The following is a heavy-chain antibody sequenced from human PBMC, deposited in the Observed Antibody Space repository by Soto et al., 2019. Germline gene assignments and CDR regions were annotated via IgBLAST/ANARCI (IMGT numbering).Heavy chain of an antibody. CDR2: ISGYNGNT. J-gene: IGHJ3*01. V-gene: IGHV1-18*04. Sequence: ASVKVSCKTSGYTFTNYGVDWVRQAPGQGLERMVWISGYNGNTKYAQKFQGRVTMTTDKSTSTAYMELRSLRSDDTAVYYCAREGDIVGLDAFDVWGQGTMVTVSS. CDR1: GYTFTNYG. D-gene: IGHD2-15*01. CDR3: AREGDIVGLDAFDV.